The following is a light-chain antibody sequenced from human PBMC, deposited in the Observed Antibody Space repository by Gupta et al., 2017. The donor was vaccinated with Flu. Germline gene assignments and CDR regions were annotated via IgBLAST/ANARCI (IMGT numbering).Light chain of an antibody. Sequence: QSGLTQPPSVSGAPGQRLTISCTGRSSNLGAGYDVHWYQQLPGTAPKLLLDGNNHRPSGVPDRFSGSKSGTSACLAITGLQADDEAEYDCQSYDSSLRGSVFGGGTKLTVL. V-gene: IGLV1-40*01. CDR2: GNN. CDR1: SSNLGAGYD. CDR3: QSYDSSLRGSV. J-gene: IGLJ3*02.